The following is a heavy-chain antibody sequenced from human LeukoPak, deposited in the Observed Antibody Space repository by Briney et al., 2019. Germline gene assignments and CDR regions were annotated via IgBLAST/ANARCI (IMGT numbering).Heavy chain of an antibody. J-gene: IGHJ4*02. V-gene: IGHV3-23*01. Sequence: GGSLILSCTASGFTFRNYAMRWVRQAPGKGLEWVSAVSGSGDYTYYADSVKGRFTISRDNSKNTLYLHMNSLRAEDTAVFYCAKAEFGSGSYYISDWGQGTLVTVSS. CDR2: VSGSGDYT. CDR3: AKAEFGSGSYYISD. D-gene: IGHD3-10*01. CDR1: GFTFRNYA.